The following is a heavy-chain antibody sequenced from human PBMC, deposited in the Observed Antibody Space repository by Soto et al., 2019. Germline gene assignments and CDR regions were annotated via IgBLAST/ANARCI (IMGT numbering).Heavy chain of an antibody. CDR1: GYTFTVYY. Sequence: GASVKVSCKASGYTFTVYYMHWVRQAPGQGLEWMGWINPNSGGTNYAQKFQGWVTMTRETSISTAYMELSRLRSDDTAVYYCARGIAEAPRYYYYYGMDVWGQGTTVTVSS. CDR3: ARGIAEAPRYYYYYGMDV. V-gene: IGHV1-2*04. D-gene: IGHD6-13*01. CDR2: INPNSGGT. J-gene: IGHJ6*02.